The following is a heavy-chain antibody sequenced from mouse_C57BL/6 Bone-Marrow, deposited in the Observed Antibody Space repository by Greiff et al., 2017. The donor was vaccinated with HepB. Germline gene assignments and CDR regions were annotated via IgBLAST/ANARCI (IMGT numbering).Heavy chain of an antibody. CDR1: GYTFTSYW. CDR2: IYPGSGST. D-gene: IGHD1-1*01. V-gene: IGHV1-55*01. J-gene: IGHJ4*01. Sequence: QVQLQQPGAELVKPGASVKMSCKASGYTFTSYWITWVKQRPGQGLEWIGDIYPGSGSTNYNEKFKSKATLTVDTSSSTAYMQLSSLTSEDSAVYYCERGGTTVDYYAMDYGGQGTSVTVSS. CDR3: ERGGTTVDYYAMDY.